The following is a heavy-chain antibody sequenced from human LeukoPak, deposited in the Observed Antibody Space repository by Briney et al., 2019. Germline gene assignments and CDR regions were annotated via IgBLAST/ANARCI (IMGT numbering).Heavy chain of an antibody. D-gene: IGHD3-10*01. J-gene: IGHJ4*02. CDR1: GYTFTGYY. V-gene: IGHV1-2*02. CDR3: ARGSVLVRGVIKGLDY. Sequence: GASVKVSCKASGYTFTGYYMHWVRQAPGQGLEWMGWINPNSGGTNYARKFQGRVTMTRDTSISTAYMELSRLRSDDTAVYYCARGSVLVRGVIKGLDYWGQGTLVTVSS. CDR2: INPNSGGT.